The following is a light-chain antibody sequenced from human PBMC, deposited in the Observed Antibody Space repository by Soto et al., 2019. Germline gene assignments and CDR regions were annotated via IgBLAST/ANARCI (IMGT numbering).Light chain of an antibody. Sequence: DIQMTQSPSSLSASVGDRITISCRASQSVDSHLNWYQQLPGKAPKLLIYGASTLQSGVPSRFSGSGSGTDFTLRISGLQPEDFATYYCQEHYSDSYTFGPGTKSGCQT. J-gene: IGKJ3*01. V-gene: IGKV1-39*01. CDR1: QSVDSH. CDR3: QEHYSDSYT. CDR2: GAS.